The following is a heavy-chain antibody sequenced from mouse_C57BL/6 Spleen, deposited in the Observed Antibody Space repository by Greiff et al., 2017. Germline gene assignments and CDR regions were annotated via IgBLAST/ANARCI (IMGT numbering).Heavy chain of an antibody. CDR3: TTLRDGYSRFWFAY. D-gene: IGHD2-3*01. CDR2: IGPEVGDP. J-gene: IGHJ3*01. V-gene: IGHV14-1*01. CDR1: GFNIKDYY. Sequence: VQLQPSGAELVRPGASVKLSCTASGFNIKDYYLHWVQQRPEQGLEWIGRIGPEVGDPEYAPKFQGKATMIADTSSNTAYLQLSSLTSEDTAVYYCTTLRDGYSRFWFAYWGQGTLVTVSA.